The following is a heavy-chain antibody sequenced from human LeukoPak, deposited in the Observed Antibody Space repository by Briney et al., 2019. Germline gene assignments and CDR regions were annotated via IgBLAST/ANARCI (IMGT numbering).Heavy chain of an antibody. J-gene: IGHJ4*02. CDR3: AKALPKMWFGELEGFDH. Sequence: GGSLRLSCAAFGFTFSDYYMSWIRQAPGKGLEWVSYISNSGNVIYYADSVKGRFTVSRDNTKNSLFVQMNSLRAEDTAVYYCAKALPKMWFGELEGFDHWGQGTLVTVSS. CDR2: ISNSGNVI. D-gene: IGHD3-10*01. CDR1: GFTFSDYY. V-gene: IGHV3-11*01.